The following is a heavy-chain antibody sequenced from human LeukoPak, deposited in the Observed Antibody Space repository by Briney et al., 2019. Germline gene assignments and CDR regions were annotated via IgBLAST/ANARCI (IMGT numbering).Heavy chain of an antibody. V-gene: IGHV4-34*01. CDR2: IHYSGAT. J-gene: IGHJ4*02. D-gene: IGHD4-11*01. CDR1: GGSFSGHY. CDR3: ARGILFDYNFDS. Sequence: PSETLSLTCAVYGGSFSGHYWSWIRQSPGKGLEWIAEIHYSGATNYNPSLKSRVTISGDTSKNQVFLRMTSVTAADTALYYCARGILFDYNFDSWGQGTLVTVSS.